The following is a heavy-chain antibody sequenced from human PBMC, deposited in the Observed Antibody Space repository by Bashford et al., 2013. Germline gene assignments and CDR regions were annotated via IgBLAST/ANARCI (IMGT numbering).Heavy chain of an antibody. J-gene: IGHJ4*02. V-gene: IGHV1-18*01. Sequence: ASVKVSCKASGYTFTSYGISWVRQAPGQGLEWMGWISAYNGNTNYAQKLQGRVTMTTDTSTSTAYMELRSLRSDDTAVYYCAREMATIRGEGYFDYWGQGTLVTVSS. CDR1: GYTFTSYG. CDR2: ISAYNGNT. CDR3: AREMATIRGEGYFDY. D-gene: IGHD5-24*01.